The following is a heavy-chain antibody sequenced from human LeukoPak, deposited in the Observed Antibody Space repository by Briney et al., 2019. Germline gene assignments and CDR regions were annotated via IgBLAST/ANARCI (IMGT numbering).Heavy chain of an antibody. Sequence: SETLSLTCAVYIGSFSGYYWSWIRQPPGKGLEWIGEINHSGSTNYNPSLKSRVTISVDTSKNQFSLKLSSVTAADTAVYYCARQQVSYDFWSGYYPLRSAEGYFDYWGQGTLVTVSS. D-gene: IGHD3-3*01. CDR3: ARQQVSYDFWSGYYPLRSAEGYFDY. J-gene: IGHJ4*02. CDR2: INHSGST. CDR1: IGSFSGYY. V-gene: IGHV4-34*01.